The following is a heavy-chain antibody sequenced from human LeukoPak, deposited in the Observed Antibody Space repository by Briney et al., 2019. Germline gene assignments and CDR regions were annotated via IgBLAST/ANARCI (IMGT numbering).Heavy chain of an antibody. V-gene: IGHV3-9*01. J-gene: IGHJ3*02. CDR3: ARRSAAKDAFDI. CDR1: GFTFDDYA. CDR2: ISWNSGST. D-gene: IGHD6-25*01. Sequence: GGSLRLSCAASGFTFDDYAMHWVRQAPGKGLEWVSGISWNSGSTSYTDSVKGRFTISRDNAKNTLYLQMNSLRAEDTAVYYCARRSAAKDAFDIWGQGTKVTVSS.